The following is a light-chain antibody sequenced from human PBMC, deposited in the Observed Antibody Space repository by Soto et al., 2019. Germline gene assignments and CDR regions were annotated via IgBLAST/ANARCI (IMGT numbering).Light chain of an antibody. Sequence: EILMTQSPATLSVSPGGRVTLSCRASQSVGNNLAWYQQKPGQAPRLLIYGASTRATGIPARFSGSGSGTEFTLTINSLNSEDFSVYYCQQHNDWPYTFGQGTKLEIE. CDR2: GAS. J-gene: IGKJ2*01. CDR3: QQHNDWPYT. CDR1: QSVGNN. V-gene: IGKV3-15*01.